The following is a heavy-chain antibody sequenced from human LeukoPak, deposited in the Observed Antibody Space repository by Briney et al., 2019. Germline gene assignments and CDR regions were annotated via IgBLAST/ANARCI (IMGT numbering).Heavy chain of an antibody. D-gene: IGHD1-1*01. V-gene: IGHV3-30-3*01. Sequence: GGSLRLSCAASGFTFSSYPMHWVRQAPGKGLEWVAVISYDGSNKYYADSVKGRFTISRDNSKNTLYLQMNSLRAEDTAVYYCARGRYTAPTNWYDYWGQGTLVTVSS. CDR1: GFTFSSYP. J-gene: IGHJ4*02. CDR2: ISYDGSNK. CDR3: ARGRYTAPTNWYDY.